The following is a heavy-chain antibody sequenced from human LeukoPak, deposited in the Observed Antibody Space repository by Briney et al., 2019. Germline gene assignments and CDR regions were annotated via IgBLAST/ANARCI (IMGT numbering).Heavy chain of an antibody. V-gene: IGHV3-74*01. Sequence: PAGSLCLSCAASGCTFSSYCLHWVRQLPGKGLVWVSRINTDESSTTYADSVKGRFTISRDNAKNTLYLQMNSLRAEDTAVYYCARGTTGYNYGYLDYWGQGTLVTVSS. CDR3: ARGTTGYNYGYLDY. D-gene: IGHD5-24*01. CDR1: GCTFSSYC. CDR2: INTDESST. J-gene: IGHJ4*02.